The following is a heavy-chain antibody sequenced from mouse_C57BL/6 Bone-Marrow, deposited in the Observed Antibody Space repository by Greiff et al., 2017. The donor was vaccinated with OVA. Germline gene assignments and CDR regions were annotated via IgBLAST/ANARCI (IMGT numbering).Heavy chain of an antibody. CDR3: ARDYGSSYGY. V-gene: IGHV1-22*01. D-gene: IGHD1-1*01. Sequence: EVKLMESGPELVKPGASVKMSCKASGYTFTDYNMHWVKQSHGKSLEWIGYINPNNGGTSYNQKFKGKATLTVNKSSSTAYMELRSLTSEDSAVYYCARDYGSSYGYWGQGTTLTVSS. CDR2: INPNNGGT. J-gene: IGHJ2*01. CDR1: GYTFTDYN.